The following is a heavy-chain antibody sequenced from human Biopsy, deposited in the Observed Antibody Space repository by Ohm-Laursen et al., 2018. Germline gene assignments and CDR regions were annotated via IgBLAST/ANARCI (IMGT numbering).Heavy chain of an antibody. Sequence: ASVKVSCKASGYTFAGYYLHWVRQAPGHGLEWMGRIDPNSGNANYAQSFQGRLTVTRDTSISTAYMELTSLTFDDTAIYYCARVPAYPSIDGYYGLDLWGQGTTVIVSS. D-gene: IGHD3-9*01. V-gene: IGHV1-2*06. CDR1: GYTFAGYY. J-gene: IGHJ6*02. CDR2: IDPNSGNA. CDR3: ARVPAYPSIDGYYGLDL.